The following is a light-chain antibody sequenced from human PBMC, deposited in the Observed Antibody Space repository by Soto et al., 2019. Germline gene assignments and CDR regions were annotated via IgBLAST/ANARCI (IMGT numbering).Light chain of an antibody. CDR1: QSVSSSD. J-gene: IGKJ5*01. Sequence: EIVLTQSPGTLSLSPGERATLSCRASQSVSSSDLAWYQQKPGQAPRLLIYGASSRATGIPDRFSGSGSGTDFTLTTSSLAPYDSAGYYCQQYGSSPITFGQGTRLEIK. CDR2: GAS. CDR3: QQYGSSPIT. V-gene: IGKV3-20*01.